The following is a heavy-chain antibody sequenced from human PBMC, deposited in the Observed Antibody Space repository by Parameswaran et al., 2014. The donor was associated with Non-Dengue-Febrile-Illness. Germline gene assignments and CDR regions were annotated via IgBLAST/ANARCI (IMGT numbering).Heavy chain of an antibody. V-gene: IGHV3-11*01. CDR3: ARDSRAYYYGSGSGTFDGVRFATPNPHYYYGMDV. Sequence: RWIRQPPGKGLEWVSYISSSGSTIYYADSVKGRFTISRDNAKNSLYLQMNSLRAEDTAVYYCARDSRAYYYGSGSGTFDGVRFATPNPHYYYGMDVWGQGTTVTVSS. CDR2: ISSSGSTI. J-gene: IGHJ6*02. D-gene: IGHD3-10*01.